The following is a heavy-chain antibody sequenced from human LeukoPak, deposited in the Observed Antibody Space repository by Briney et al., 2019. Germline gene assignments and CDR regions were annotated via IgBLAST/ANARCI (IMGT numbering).Heavy chain of an antibody. D-gene: IGHD6-19*01. Sequence: PGGSLRLSCGASGFTFSTHGMHWVRQAPGKGLEWVAIIWYDGSNKYYADSVKGRFTIYRDNSKNTLYLQMNSLRVEDTAVYYCARDMATSGWYGDSWGQGTQVTVSS. J-gene: IGHJ4*02. CDR3: ARDMATSGWYGDS. CDR1: GFTFSTHG. CDR2: IWYDGSNK. V-gene: IGHV3-33*01.